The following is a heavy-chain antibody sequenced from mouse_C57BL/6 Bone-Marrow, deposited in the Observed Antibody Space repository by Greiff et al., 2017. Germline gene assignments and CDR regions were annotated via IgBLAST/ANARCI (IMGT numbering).Heavy chain of an antibody. V-gene: IGHV5-15*01. CDR3: ARHPHYDYDHYAMDY. Sequence: EVNVVESGGGLVQPGGSLKLSCAASGFTFSDYGMAWVRQAPRKGPEWVAFISNLAYSIYYADTVTGRFTISRANAKNTLYLEMSSLRSEDTAMYYCARHPHYDYDHYAMDYWGQGPSVTVSS. CDR1: GFTFSDYG. J-gene: IGHJ4*01. D-gene: IGHD2-4*01. CDR2: ISNLAYSI.